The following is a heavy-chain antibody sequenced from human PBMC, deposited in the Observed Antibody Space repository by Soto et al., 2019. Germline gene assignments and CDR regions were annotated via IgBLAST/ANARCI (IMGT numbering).Heavy chain of an antibody. V-gene: IGHV3-23*01. J-gene: IGHJ5*02. D-gene: IGHD2-2*01. CDR3: AKDLFPTAVQRFFSES. CDR2: ILRDETT. Sequence: EVKLLQSGGGLVQPGGSLRLSCAASGFTFSNYAMTWVRQAPGRGLEWVSTILRDETTLYTDSVKGRFTISRDNVRGTLYLQMNGLRVEDAALYFCAKDLFPTAVQRFFSESWGQGSLVTVSS. CDR1: GFTFSNYA.